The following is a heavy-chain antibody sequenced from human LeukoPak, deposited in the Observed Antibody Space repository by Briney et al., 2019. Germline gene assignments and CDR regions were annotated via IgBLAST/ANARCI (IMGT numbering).Heavy chain of an antibody. Sequence: GGSLRLSCAASGFTFDDYVMYWVRQVPGKGLEGVSLITGDGGTRYYADSVKGRFTISRDNSKNSLYLQMNSLRTEDTAFYDCAKDISPGRGWYYMDVWGKGTTVTVPS. V-gene: IGHV3-43*02. CDR2: ITGDGGTR. CDR1: GFTFDDYV. J-gene: IGHJ6*03. D-gene: IGHD1-14*01. CDR3: AKDISPGRGWYYMDV.